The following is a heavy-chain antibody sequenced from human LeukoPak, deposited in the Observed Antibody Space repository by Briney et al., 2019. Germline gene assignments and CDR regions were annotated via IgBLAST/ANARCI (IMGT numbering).Heavy chain of an antibody. D-gene: IGHD3-9*01. CDR3: ARSGILRYFDWLYSFDY. Sequence: PSQTLSLTCTVSGGSISSGSYYWSWIRQPAGKGLEWIGRIYTSGSTNYNPSLKSRVTISVDTSKNRFSLKLSSVTAADTAVYYCARSGILRYFDWLYSFDYWGQGTLVTVSS. CDR1: GGSISSGSYY. V-gene: IGHV4-61*02. J-gene: IGHJ4*02. CDR2: IYTSGST.